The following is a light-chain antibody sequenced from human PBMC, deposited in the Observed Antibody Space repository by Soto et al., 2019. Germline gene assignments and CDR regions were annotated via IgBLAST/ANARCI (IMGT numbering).Light chain of an antibody. CDR1: SSNIGSNY. V-gene: IGLV1-51*01. Sequence: VVTQAPSVSAAPGQKVTISCSGGSSNIGSNYISWYQQLPGTAPKLLIHDNNKRPSGIPDRFSGSKSGTSATLGITGLQTGDEGTYYCAAWDSYLSGVVFGGGTKVTVL. CDR3: AAWDSYLSGVV. CDR2: DNN. J-gene: IGLJ2*01.